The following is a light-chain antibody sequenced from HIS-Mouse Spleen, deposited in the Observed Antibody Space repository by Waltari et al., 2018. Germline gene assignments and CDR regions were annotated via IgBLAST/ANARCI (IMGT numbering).Light chain of an antibody. CDR2: DVS. Sequence: QSALTQPRSVSGSPGQSVTISCTGPSSDFGCYNHFSCYQQQPGKAPKLMIYDVSKRPSGVPDRFSGSKSGNTASLTISGLQAEDEADYYCCSYAGSYTWVFGGGTKLTVL. CDR1: SSDFGCYNH. J-gene: IGLJ2*01. V-gene: IGLV2-11*01. CDR3: CSYAGSYTWV.